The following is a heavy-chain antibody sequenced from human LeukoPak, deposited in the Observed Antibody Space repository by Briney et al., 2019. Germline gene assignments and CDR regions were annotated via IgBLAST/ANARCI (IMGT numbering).Heavy chain of an antibody. V-gene: IGHV4-34*01. Sequence: TSETLSLTCAVYGGSFSGYYWSWIRQPPGKGLEWIGEINHSGSTNHNPSLKSRVTISVDTSKNQFSLKLSSVTAADTAVYYCARSAMVYYYYYGMDVWGQGTTVTVSS. CDR2: INHSGST. CDR1: GGSFSGYY. CDR3: ARSAMVYYYYYGMDV. D-gene: IGHD5-18*01. J-gene: IGHJ6*02.